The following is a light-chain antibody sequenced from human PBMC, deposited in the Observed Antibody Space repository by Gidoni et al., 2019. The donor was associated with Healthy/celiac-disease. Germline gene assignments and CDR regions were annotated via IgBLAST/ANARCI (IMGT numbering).Light chain of an antibody. Sequence: DIQMTQSPPTLSAFVGDRVTITCRASQSISSWLAWYQQQPGKAPKLLISKASTLESGVPSRFSGSGAGTEFALTISSLQPDDFATYYCKQYSSYSWTFGQGTKVEIK. CDR1: QSISSW. J-gene: IGKJ1*01. V-gene: IGKV1-5*03. CDR2: KAS. CDR3: KQYSSYSWT.